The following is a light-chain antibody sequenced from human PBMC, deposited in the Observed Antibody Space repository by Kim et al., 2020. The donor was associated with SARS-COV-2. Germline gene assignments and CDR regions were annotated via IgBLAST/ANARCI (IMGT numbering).Light chain of an antibody. J-gene: IGKJ4*01. CDR1: QSVSSN. Sequence: SVSPGERATLSCRASQSVSSNLAWYHQKPGQAPRLLIYSASTRATGIPGRFSGSGSGTEFTLTISSLQSEDFAVYYCQQYNTWLTFGGGSKVDIK. V-gene: IGKV3-15*01. CDR3: QQYNTWLT. CDR2: SAS.